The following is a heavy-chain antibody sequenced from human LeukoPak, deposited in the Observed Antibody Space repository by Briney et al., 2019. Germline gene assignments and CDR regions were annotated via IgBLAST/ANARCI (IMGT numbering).Heavy chain of an antibody. J-gene: IGHJ5*02. CDR1: GGSIRSYY. CDR2: IYYSGST. V-gene: IGHV4-59*01. Sequence: SETLSLTCTVSGGSIRSYYWSWIRQPPGKGLEWIGYIYYSGSTNYNPSLKSRVTISVDTSKTLFPLKLSPVTAAATALYYCARTTGSRAFDPWGQGTLVTVSS. CDR3: ARTTGSRAFDP. D-gene: IGHD3-9*01.